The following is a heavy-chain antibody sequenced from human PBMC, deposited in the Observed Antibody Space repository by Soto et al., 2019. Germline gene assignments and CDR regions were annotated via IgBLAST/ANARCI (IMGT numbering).Heavy chain of an antibody. J-gene: IGHJ5*02. V-gene: IGHV4-30-2*01. Sequence: SETLSLTCAVSGDSLSSGDFSWSWIRQPPGKGLEWIGNIYPTGGAFYNPSLKSRVTISVDRSKNRFSLRLNSVTAADTAVYYCAREYQLLSWFDPWGQGALVTVSS. CDR2: IYPTGGA. CDR1: GDSLSSGDFS. CDR3: AREYQLLSWFDP. D-gene: IGHD2-2*01.